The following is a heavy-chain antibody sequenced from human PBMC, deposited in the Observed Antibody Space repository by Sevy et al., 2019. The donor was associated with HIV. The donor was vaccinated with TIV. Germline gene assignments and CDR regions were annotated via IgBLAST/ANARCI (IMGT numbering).Heavy chain of an antibody. CDR1: GYTFTGCY. Sequence: ASVKVSCKASGYTFTGCYMHWVRQAPGQGLEWMGWINPNSGGTNYAQKFQGRVTMTRDTSISTAYMELSRLRSDDTAVYYCARVGSSGYYPVWVDPWGQGTLVTVSS. J-gene: IGHJ5*02. CDR2: INPNSGGT. D-gene: IGHD3-22*01. V-gene: IGHV1-2*02. CDR3: ARVGSSGYYPVWVDP.